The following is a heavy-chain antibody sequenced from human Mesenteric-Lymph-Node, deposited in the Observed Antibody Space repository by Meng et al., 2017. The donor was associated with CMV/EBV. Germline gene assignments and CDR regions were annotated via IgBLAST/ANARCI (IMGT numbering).Heavy chain of an antibody. J-gene: IGHJ4*02. CDR3: AKDLKYGGNSEEVDY. D-gene: IGHD4-23*01. CDR1: GFTVSSNE. V-gene: IGHV3-38-3*01. CDR2: ISGGST. Sequence: GGSLRLSCAASGFTVSSNEMSWVRQAPGKGLEWVSSISGGSTYYADSRKGRFTISRDNSKNTLHLQMNSLRAEDTAVYYCAKDLKYGGNSEEVDYWGQGTLVTVSS.